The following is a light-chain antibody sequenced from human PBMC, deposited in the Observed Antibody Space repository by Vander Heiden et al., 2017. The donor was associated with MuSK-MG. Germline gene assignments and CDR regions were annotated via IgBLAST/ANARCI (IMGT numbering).Light chain of an antibody. Sequence: IVLTQSPATLSGSQGESATLSCRARPSVSSNLAWYHQKPGQAASLLLYGASTRATGIPARFSGSGCGTEFTRTISSRQSEDFAVYYCQQHNNWPPWTFGQGTKVEIK. V-gene: IGKV3-15*01. CDR3: QQHNNWPPWT. CDR1: PSVSSN. CDR2: GAS. J-gene: IGKJ1*01.